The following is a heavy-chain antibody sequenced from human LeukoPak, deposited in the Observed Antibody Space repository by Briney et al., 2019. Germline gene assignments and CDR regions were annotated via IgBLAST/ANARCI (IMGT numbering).Heavy chain of an antibody. CDR2: IIPIFGTA. V-gene: IGHV1-69*05. J-gene: IGHJ6*03. CDR3: ARVLDYYYYMDV. D-gene: IGHD3-3*01. CDR1: GGTFSSYA. Sequence: GSSVKASCKASGGTFSSYAISWVRQAPGQGLEWMGGIIPIFGTANYAQKFQGRVTITTDESTSTAYMELSSLRSEDTAVYYCARVLDYYYYMDVWGKGTTVTVSS.